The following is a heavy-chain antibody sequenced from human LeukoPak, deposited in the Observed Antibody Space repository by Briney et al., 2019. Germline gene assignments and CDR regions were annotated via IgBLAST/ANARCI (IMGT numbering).Heavy chain of an antibody. D-gene: IGHD3-10*01. CDR1: GYTFTNYN. CDR2: ISAYNGKT. Sequence: ASVKVSCKASGYTFTNYNITWVRQAPGQGLEWLGWISAYNGKTNYAQKFQGRVTMTTEKSTTTAYMELTSLRFDDTAVYYCAKDDEEFGELSWFDPWGQATLVTVSS. V-gene: IGHV1-18*01. J-gene: IGHJ5*02. CDR3: AKDDEEFGELSWFDP.